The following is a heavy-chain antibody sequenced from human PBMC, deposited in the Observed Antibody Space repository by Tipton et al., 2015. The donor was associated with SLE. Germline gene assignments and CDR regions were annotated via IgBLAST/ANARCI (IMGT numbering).Heavy chain of an antibody. CDR2: IRYDGSNK. V-gene: IGHV3-30*02. CDR1: GFTFSSYA. Sequence: SLRLSCAASGFTFSSYAMSWVRQAPGKGLEWVAFIRYDGSNKYYADSVKGRFTISRDNSKNTLYLQMNSLRAEDTAVYYCAKAAQYYDFWSGYDYWGQGTLVTVSS. CDR3: AKAAQYYDFWSGYDY. J-gene: IGHJ4*02. D-gene: IGHD3-3*01.